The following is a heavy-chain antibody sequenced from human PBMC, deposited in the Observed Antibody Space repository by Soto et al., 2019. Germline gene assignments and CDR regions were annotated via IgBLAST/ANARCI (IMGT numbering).Heavy chain of an antibody. CDR3: TREGSAPYYYYGMDA. D-gene: IGHD3-10*01. CDR1: GSTFTTYG. Sequence: ASVKVSCKASGSTFTTYGISWVRQAPGQRLEWMGWINTHNGNTNYAQNLQGRAIMTADTSTSTAYMELRSLRSDDTAVYYCTREGSAPYYYYGMDAWGQGTTVTVSS. J-gene: IGHJ6*02. V-gene: IGHV1-18*01. CDR2: INTHNGNT.